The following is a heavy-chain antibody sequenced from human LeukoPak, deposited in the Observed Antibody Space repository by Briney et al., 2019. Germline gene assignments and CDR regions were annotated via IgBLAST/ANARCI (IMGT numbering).Heavy chain of an antibody. CDR2: IIPILGIA. Sequence: SVKVSCKASGGTFSSYTISWVRQAPGQGLEWMGRIIPILGIANYAQKFQGRVTITADKSTSTAYMELSSLRSEDTAVYYCARGGYYDSSGYLDAFDTWGQGTMVTVSS. D-gene: IGHD3-22*01. V-gene: IGHV1-69*02. J-gene: IGHJ3*02. CDR1: GGTFSSYT. CDR3: ARGGYYDSSGYLDAFDT.